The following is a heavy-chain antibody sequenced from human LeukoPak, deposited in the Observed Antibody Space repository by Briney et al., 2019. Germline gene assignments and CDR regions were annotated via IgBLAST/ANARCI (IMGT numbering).Heavy chain of an antibody. CDR3: AKPPLGSSSWYPLDY. D-gene: IGHD6-13*01. CDR1: GFTFSSYG. V-gene: IGHV3-30*18. CDR2: ISYDGSNK. Sequence: PGRSLRLSCAASGFTFSSYGMHWVRQAPGKGLEWVAVISYDGSNKYYADSVKGRFTISRDNSKNTLYLQMNSLRAEDTAVYYCAKPPLGSSSWYPLDYWGQGTLVTVSS. J-gene: IGHJ4*02.